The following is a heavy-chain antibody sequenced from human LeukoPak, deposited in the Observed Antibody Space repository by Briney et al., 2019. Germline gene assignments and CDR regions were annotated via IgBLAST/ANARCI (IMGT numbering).Heavy chain of an antibody. CDR2: INTDGRTT. Sequence: GGSLRLSCAASGFPFNNYWMYWVRQAPGKGLVWVSSINTDGRTTRYAASVQGRFTISRDNAKNTLYLQMNSLSGDGTAVYYCARAGASGWYAAGWFDPWGQGSLVTVSS. V-gene: IGHV3-74*01. D-gene: IGHD6-19*01. CDR1: GFPFNNYW. CDR3: ARAGASGWYAAGWFDP. J-gene: IGHJ5*02.